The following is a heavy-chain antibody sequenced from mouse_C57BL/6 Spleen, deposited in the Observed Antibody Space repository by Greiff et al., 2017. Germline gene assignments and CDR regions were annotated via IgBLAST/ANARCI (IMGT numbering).Heavy chain of an antibody. J-gene: IGHJ2*01. Sequence: EVQVVESGPELVKPGASVKISCKASGYSFTGYYMNWVKQSPEKSLEWIGEINPSTGGTTYNQKFKAKATLTVDKSSSTAYMQLKSLTSEDSAVYYCAAPITTVAPFDYWGQGTTLTVSS. CDR2: INPSTGGT. CDR1: GYSFTGYY. CDR3: AAPITTVAPFDY. D-gene: IGHD1-1*01. V-gene: IGHV1-42*01.